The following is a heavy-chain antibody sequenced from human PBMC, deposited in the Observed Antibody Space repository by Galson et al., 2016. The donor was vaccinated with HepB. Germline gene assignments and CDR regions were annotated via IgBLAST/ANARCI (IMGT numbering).Heavy chain of an antibody. CDR3: ARDQSTEYYYYYYGMDV. J-gene: IGHJ6*02. CDR2: INPNSGGT. Sequence: SVKVSCKASGYTFTGYYIHWVRQAPGQGLEWMGWINPNSGGTNYAQKFQGRVTMTRDTSISTAYMELSRLRSDDTAVYYCARDQSTEYYYYYYGMDVWGQGTTVTVSS. CDR1: GYTFTGYY. D-gene: IGHD1-1*01. V-gene: IGHV1-2*02.